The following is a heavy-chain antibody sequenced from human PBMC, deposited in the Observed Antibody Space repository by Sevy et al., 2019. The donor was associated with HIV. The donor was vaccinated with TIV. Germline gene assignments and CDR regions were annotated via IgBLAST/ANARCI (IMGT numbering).Heavy chain of an antibody. V-gene: IGHV3-23*01. CDR2: ISGSGGST. J-gene: IGHJ4*02. CDR3: AKGGGIVATITGGWYYFDY. Sequence: GGSLRLSCAASGFTFSSYAMSWVRQAPGKGLEWVSAISGSGGSTYYADSVKGRFTISRDNSKNTLYLQMNSLRAEDTAVYYCAKGGGIVATITGGWYYFDYWGQGTLVTVSS. D-gene: IGHD5-12*01. CDR1: GFTFSSYA.